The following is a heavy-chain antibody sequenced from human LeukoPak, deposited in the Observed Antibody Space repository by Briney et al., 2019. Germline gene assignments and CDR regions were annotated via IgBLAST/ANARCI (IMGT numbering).Heavy chain of an antibody. CDR3: ARKVGGTGTNYWFDL. CDR1: GFTFSSYS. J-gene: IGHJ5*02. Sequence: PGGSLRLSCAASGFTFSSYSMNWVRQAPGKGLEWVSSISSSSSYIYYADSVKGRFTISRDNAKNSLYLQMNSLRAEDTAVYYCARKVGGTGTNYWFDLWGQGTLVTVSS. D-gene: IGHD1-7*01. CDR2: ISSSSSYI. V-gene: IGHV3-21*01.